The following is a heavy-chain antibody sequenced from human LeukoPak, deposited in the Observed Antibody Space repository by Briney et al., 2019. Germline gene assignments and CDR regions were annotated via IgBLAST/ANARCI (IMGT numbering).Heavy chain of an antibody. CDR2: ISSSSSFI. V-gene: IGHV3-21*01. Sequence: PGGSLRLSCAASGFFFSTFGMSWVRQAPWKGLEFVSSISSSSSFIYYADSVKGRFTISRDNAKKSLSLQMNSLRADDTAVYYCARGYSSSWYLDWGQGTLVTVSS. CDR1: GFFFSTFG. J-gene: IGHJ4*02. CDR3: ARGYSSSWYLD. D-gene: IGHD6-13*01.